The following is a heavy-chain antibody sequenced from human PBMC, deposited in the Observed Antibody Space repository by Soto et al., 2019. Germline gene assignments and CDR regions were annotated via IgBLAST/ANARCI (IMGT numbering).Heavy chain of an antibody. D-gene: IGHD1-1*01. CDR1: GYPFSKYG. J-gene: IGHJ5*02. V-gene: IGHV1-18*04. CDR3: ATSNDAGCDP. Sequence: QLLLVQSGGGVKKPGASVRVSSEAYGYPFSKYGISWIRQAPGHGLEWMGWIKPDNGHTDHAQKVKGRGTLTTDTSSNTAYMELRSLRSDYTSVYCGATSNDAGCDPWGQVTLVSVSS. CDR2: IKPDNGHT.